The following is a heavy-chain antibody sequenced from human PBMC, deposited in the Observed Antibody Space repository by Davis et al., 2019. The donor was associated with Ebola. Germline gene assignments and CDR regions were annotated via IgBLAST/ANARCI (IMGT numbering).Heavy chain of an antibody. V-gene: IGHV1-69*06. CDR2: IIPIFGTA. CDR1: GGTFTSYG. Sequence: SVKVSCKASGGTFTSYGISWVRQAPGQGLEWMGGIIPIFGTANYAQKFQGRVTITADKSTSTAYMELSSLRSEDTAVYYCALNDRDIVVVVAATHYYYGMDVWGQGTTVTVSS. J-gene: IGHJ6*02. D-gene: IGHD2-15*01. CDR3: ALNDRDIVVVVAATHYYYGMDV.